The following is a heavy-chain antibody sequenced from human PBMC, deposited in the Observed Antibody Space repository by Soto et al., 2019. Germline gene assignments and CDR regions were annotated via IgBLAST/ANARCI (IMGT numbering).Heavy chain of an antibody. CDR3: ARDLAKGGGSAGFDY. J-gene: IGHJ4*02. Sequence: QVQLVQSGAEVKKPGASVKVSCKASGYTFTGYYIHWVRQAPGQVLERMGWINPNSGGTKYPQKFLGRVTMTRDTSIRTVYMSLTGLKSDDMAVYFCARDLAKGGGSAGFDYWGQGPLVAVSS. CDR1: GYTFTGYY. V-gene: IGHV1-2*02. D-gene: IGHD2-15*01. CDR2: INPNSGGT.